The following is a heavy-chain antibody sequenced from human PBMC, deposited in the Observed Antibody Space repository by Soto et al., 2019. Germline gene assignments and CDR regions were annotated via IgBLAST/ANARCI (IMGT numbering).Heavy chain of an antibody. CDR3: ARDYQMADTIRGIFDS. CDR1: GFTFSSYG. J-gene: IGHJ4*02. V-gene: IGHV3-33*01. D-gene: IGHD6-19*01. Sequence: QVQLVESGGGVVQPRRSLRLSCAASGFTFSSYGMHWVRQAPGKGLEWVAVIWYDGTDKYYADSVQGRFTISRDNSKNTLYLQMNSLRAEDTAVYYCARDYQMADTIRGIFDSWGQGTLVTVSS. CDR2: IWYDGTDK.